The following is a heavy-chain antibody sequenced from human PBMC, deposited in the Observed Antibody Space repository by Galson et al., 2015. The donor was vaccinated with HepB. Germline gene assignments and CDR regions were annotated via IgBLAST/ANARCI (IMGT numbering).Heavy chain of an antibody. Sequence: QSGAEVKKPGESLKISCKGSGYSFTTYWIGWVRQMPGKGLEWMGIIYPGDSDTKYSPSFQGHPSFQGHVTISADKSISTAYLQWSSLKASDTAMYYCARNSGSYDSGLFDYWGQGTLVTVSS. D-gene: IGHD1-26*01. J-gene: IGHJ4*02. CDR1: GYSFTTYW. CDR3: ARNSGSYDSGLFDY. V-gene: IGHV5-51*03. CDR2: IYPGDSDT.